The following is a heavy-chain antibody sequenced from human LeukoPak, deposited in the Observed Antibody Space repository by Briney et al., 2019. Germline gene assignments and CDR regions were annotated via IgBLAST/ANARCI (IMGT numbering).Heavy chain of an antibody. CDR3: AKETYDSSGYYFAYFDY. CDR2: IQYDGRIK. J-gene: IGHJ4*02. CDR1: GFTFSSFG. V-gene: IGHV3-30*02. Sequence: GGTLRLSCAASGFTFSSFGMHWVRQAPGKGLEWVAIIQYDGRIKYYADSVKGRFTISRDNSKNTLYLQISSLRVEDTAVYYCAKETYDSSGYYFAYFDYWGQGTLVTV. D-gene: IGHD3-22*01.